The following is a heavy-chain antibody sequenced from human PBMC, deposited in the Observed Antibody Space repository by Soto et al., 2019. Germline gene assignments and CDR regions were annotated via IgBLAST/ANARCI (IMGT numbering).Heavy chain of an antibody. D-gene: IGHD2-2*02. CDR1: GYTFTSYG. CDR2: ISAYNGNT. V-gene: IGHV1-18*01. Sequence: ASVKVSCKASGYTFTSYGISWVRQAPGQGLEWMGWISAYNGNTNYAQKLQGRVTMTTDTSTSTAYMELRSLRSDDTAVYYCARDHVVPAAIGSYYYYYGMDVWGQGTTVTV. CDR3: ARDHVVPAAIGSYYYYYGMDV. J-gene: IGHJ6*02.